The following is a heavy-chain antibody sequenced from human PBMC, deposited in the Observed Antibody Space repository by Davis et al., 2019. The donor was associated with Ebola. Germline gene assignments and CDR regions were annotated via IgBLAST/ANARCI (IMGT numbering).Heavy chain of an antibody. CDR2: ISWNSGSI. D-gene: IGHD2-8*02. CDR3: ARDWYCTGGVCYTAGDY. J-gene: IGHJ4*02. CDR1: GFTFSSYG. V-gene: IGHV3-9*01. Sequence: SLKISCAASGFTFSSYGMHWVRQAPGKGLEWVSGISWNSGSIGYADSVKGRFTISRDNAKNSLYLQMNSLRAEDTAVYYCARDWYCTGGVCYTAGDYWGQGTLVTVSS.